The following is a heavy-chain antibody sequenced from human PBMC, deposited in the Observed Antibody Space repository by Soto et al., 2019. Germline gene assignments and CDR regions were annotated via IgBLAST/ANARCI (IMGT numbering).Heavy chain of an antibody. CDR1: GFTFTSYG. Sequence: QAHLVESGGGVVQPGRSLRLSCAASGFTFTSYGMHWVRQAPGTRLEWVAVISYDGGLQHYADSVKGRFTISRDNSKNMWLLQMNSLRAEDTAVYYCVSDRGYGHASVPYSWGQGTLVSVSS. CDR3: VSDRGYGHASVPYS. V-gene: IGHV3-30*03. D-gene: IGHD5-18*01. CDR2: ISYDGGLQ. J-gene: IGHJ4*02.